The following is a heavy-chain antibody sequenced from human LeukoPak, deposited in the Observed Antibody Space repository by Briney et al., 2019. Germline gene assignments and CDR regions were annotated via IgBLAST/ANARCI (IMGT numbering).Heavy chain of an antibody. Sequence: SETLSLTCTVSGGSISSSSYYWGWIRQPPGKGLEWIGEINHSGSTNYNPSLKSRVTISVDTSKNQFSLKLSSVTAADTAVYYCARGGGPEFFDYWGQGTLVTVSS. J-gene: IGHJ4*02. V-gene: IGHV4-39*07. CDR2: INHSGST. D-gene: IGHD1-26*01. CDR3: ARGGGPEFFDY. CDR1: GGSISSSSYY.